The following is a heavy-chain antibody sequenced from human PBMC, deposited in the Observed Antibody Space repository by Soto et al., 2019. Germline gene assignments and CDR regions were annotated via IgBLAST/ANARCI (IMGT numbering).Heavy chain of an antibody. D-gene: IGHD5-18*01. Sequence: QVQLVQSGSEVKEPGASVKVSCKASGYTFNTYYIHWVRQAPGQGLEWMALINPSGGSATYGQRFQGRVTLTRDTSTSTVYMELSSLRSEDTALYYCARDPTGYESGRRSRYHYGMDVWGQGTTVTVSS. J-gene: IGHJ6*02. CDR3: ARDPTGYESGRRSRYHYGMDV. V-gene: IGHV1-46*02. CDR1: GYTFNTYY. CDR2: INPSGGSA.